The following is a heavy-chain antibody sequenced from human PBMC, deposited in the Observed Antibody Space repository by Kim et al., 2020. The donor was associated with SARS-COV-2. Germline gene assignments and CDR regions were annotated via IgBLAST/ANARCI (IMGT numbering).Heavy chain of an antibody. J-gene: IGHJ6*02. CDR2: ISYDGSNK. D-gene: IGHD2-2*01. V-gene: IGHV3-30*04. CDR3: ARDLEDIVVVPAATDYYYYYGMDV. CDR1: GFTFSSYA. Sequence: GGSLRLSCAASGFTFSSYAMHWVRQAPGKGLEWVAVISYDGSNKYYADSVKGRFTISRDNSKNTLYLQMNSLRAEDTAVYYCARDLEDIVVVPAATDYYYYYGMDVWGQGTTVTVSS.